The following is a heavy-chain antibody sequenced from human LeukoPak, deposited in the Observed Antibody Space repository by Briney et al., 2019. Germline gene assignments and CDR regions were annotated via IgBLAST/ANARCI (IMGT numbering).Heavy chain of an antibody. V-gene: IGHV3-48*04. D-gene: IGHD6-19*01. J-gene: IGHJ1*01. CDR3: ARDTAGYSSGWYYFQH. CDR1: GFTFSSYS. Sequence: GGSLRLSCAASGFTFSSYSMNWVRQAPGKGLEWVSYISSSSTIYYADSVKGRFTISRDNAKNSLYLQMNSLRAEDTAVYYCARDTAGYSSGWYYFQHWGQGTLVTVSS. CDR2: ISSSSTI.